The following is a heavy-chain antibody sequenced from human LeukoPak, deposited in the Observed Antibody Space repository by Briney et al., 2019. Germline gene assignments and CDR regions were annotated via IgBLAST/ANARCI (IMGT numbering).Heavy chain of an antibody. J-gene: IGHJ3*02. CDR1: GGSFSGYY. D-gene: IGHD3-22*01. Sequence: ETLSLTCAVYGGSFSGYYWSWVRQAPGKGLEWVSGISGSGTNTYYADSVKGRFTISRDNSKNTLYLQMNSLRAEDTAVYYCAKAIVVLISGNAFDIWGQGTMVTVSS. CDR2: ISGSGTNT. V-gene: IGHV3-23*01. CDR3: AKAIVVLISGNAFDI.